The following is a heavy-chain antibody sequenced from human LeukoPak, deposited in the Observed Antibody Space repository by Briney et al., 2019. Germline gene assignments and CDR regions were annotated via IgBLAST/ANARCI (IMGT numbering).Heavy chain of an antibody. CDR2: ISYDGSKK. CDR3: AKVVGGATVFLSSSDDAFDI. D-gene: IGHD4-17*01. CDR1: GFTFSSYG. J-gene: IGHJ3*02. V-gene: IGHV3-30*18. Sequence: GGSLRLSCAASGFTFSSYGMHWVRQAPGKGLEWVAIISYDGSKKYYTDSVKGRFTISRDNSKNTLYLQMNSLRAEGTAVYYCAKVVGGATVFLSSSDDAFDIWGQGTMVTVSS.